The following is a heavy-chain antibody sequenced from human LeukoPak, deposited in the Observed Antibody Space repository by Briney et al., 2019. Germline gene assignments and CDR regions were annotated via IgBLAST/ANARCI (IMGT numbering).Heavy chain of an antibody. CDR2: TYYRSRWHY. D-gene: IGHD2-15*01. CDR1: GDSVSSNSAA. V-gene: IGHV6-1*01. J-gene: IGHJ4*02. Sequence: SQTLSLTCAISGDSVSSNSAAWNWIRQSPSRGLEWLGRTYYRSRWHYDYAVSVKSRLTMNPDTSKNQFSLQLNSVTPEDTAVYYCAREVGPSHDFWGQGTLVTVSS. CDR3: AREVGPSHDF.